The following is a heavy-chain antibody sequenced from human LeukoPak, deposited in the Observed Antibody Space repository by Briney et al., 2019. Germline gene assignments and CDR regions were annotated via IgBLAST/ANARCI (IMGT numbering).Heavy chain of an antibody. D-gene: IGHD1-1*01. Sequence: GRSLRLSCAASGFTFSSYGMHWVRQAPGKGLEWVAVISYDGSNKYYADSVKGRFTISRDNSKNTLYLQMNSLRAEDTAVYYCASREPAGDWGQGTLVTVSS. CDR1: GFTFSSYG. CDR2: ISYDGSNK. J-gene: IGHJ4*02. CDR3: ASREPAGD. V-gene: IGHV3-30*03.